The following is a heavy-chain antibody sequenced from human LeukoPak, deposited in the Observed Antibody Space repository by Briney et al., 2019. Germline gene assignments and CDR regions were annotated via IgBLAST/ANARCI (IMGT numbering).Heavy chain of an antibody. J-gene: IGHJ4*02. CDR3: ARDSSGPDYYDSSGYYVY. CDR1: GYTFTSYY. D-gene: IGHD3-22*01. V-gene: IGHV1-46*01. CDR2: INPSGGST. Sequence: ASVKLSCKASGYTFTSYYMHWVRQAPGQGLEWMGIINPSGGSTSYAQKFRGRVTMTRDTSTSTVYMELSSLRSEDTAVYYCARDSSGPDYYDSSGYYVYWGQGTLVTVSS.